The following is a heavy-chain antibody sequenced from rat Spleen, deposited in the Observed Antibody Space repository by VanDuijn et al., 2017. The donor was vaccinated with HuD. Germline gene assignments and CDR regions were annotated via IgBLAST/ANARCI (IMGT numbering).Heavy chain of an antibody. V-gene: IGHV5-25*01. Sequence: EVQLVESGGGLVQPGRSMKLSCAASGFTFSNYYMAWVRQAPTKGLEWVASISTGGGNTNYRDSVKGRFTISRDNAKSSQYLQMDSLRSEDTATYYCTAGGPYYFDNWGQGVMVTVSS. CDR3: TAGGPYYFDN. CDR2: ISTGGGNT. J-gene: IGHJ2*01. D-gene: IGHD1-11*01. CDR1: GFTFSNYY.